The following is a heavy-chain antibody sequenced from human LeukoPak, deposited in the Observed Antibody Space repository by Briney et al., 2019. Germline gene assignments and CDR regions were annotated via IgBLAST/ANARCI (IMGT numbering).Heavy chain of an antibody. D-gene: IGHD1-26*01. CDR1: GYSISSGYY. J-gene: IGHJ4*02. Sequence: SETLSLTCSVSGYSISSGYYWGWIRQPPGKGLEWIGIIYHSGSAYYDPSLRSRLTISVDTSKNQFSVRLQSLTAADTAVYYCARDRWGGRFSYWGPGTLVTVSS. CDR2: IYHSGSA. V-gene: IGHV4-38-2*02. CDR3: ARDRWGGRFSY.